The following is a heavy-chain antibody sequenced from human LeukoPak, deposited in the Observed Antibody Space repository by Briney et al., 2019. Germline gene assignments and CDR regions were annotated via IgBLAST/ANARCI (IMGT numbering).Heavy chain of an antibody. Sequence: GGSLRLSCAASGFTFSDYYMSWIRQAPGKGLEWVSYISSSGSTIYYADSVKGRFTISRDNAKNSLYLQMNSLRAEDTAVYYWAREHGPEWRFDWLNDDWPRCEIDYWGQGTLVTVSS. CDR2: ISSSGSTI. CDR3: AREHGPEWRFDWLNDDWPRCEIDY. D-gene: IGHD3-9*01. CDR1: GFTFSDYY. V-gene: IGHV3-11*01. J-gene: IGHJ4*02.